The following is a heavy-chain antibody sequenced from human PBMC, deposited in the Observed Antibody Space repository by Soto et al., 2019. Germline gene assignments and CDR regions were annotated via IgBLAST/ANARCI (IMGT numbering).Heavy chain of an antibody. Sequence: GGSLRLSCVASGFTFNSYEMNWVRQAPGKGLEWVSYISRNAETIHYADSVKGRFSISRDNAKNSLYLQMNSLRAEDAAVYFCARGSRGYDYASAPFFDYWGQGNRVTVSS. J-gene: IGHJ4*01. CDR1: GFTFNSYE. V-gene: IGHV3-48*03. CDR2: ISRNAETI. CDR3: ARGSRGYDYASAPFFDY. D-gene: IGHD3-10*01.